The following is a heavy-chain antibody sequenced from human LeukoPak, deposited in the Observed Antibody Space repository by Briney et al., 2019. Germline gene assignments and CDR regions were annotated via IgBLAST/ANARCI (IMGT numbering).Heavy chain of an antibody. J-gene: IGHJ3*02. D-gene: IGHD5-12*01. V-gene: IGHV4-61*05. Sequence: SQTLSLTCTVSGGSISSSSYYWSWIRQPPGKGLEWIGYIYYSGSTNYNPSLKSRVTISVDTSKNQFSLKLSSVTAADTAVYYCARRRIVATAFDIWGQGTMVTVSS. CDR3: ARRRIVATAFDI. CDR1: GGSISSSSYY. CDR2: IYYSGST.